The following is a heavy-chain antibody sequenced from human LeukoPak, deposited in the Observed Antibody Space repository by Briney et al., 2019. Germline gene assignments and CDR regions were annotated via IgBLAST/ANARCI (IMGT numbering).Heavy chain of an antibody. CDR2: IKRDGSER. D-gene: IGHD6-19*01. Sequence: GGSLRLSCAASGFTFSSYWMSWVRQAPGKGLEWVANIKRDGSERYYVDSVKGRFTISRDNAKNSLYLQMNSLRAEDTAVYYCAREGQGAWYWFDLWGQGTLVTVSS. CDR3: AREGQGAWYWFDL. CDR1: GFTFSSYW. J-gene: IGHJ5*02. V-gene: IGHV3-7*01.